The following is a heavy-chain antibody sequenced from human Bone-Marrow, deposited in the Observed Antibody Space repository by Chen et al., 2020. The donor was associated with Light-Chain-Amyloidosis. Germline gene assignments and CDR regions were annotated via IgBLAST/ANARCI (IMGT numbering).Heavy chain of an antibody. D-gene: IGHD5-12*01. V-gene: IGHV5-51*01. J-gene: IGHJ4*02. CDR2: IYPDDSDA. CDR3: ARRRDGYNFDY. Sequence: ELLLEQSVPELKKLGKSGKNPSSGSGYTFPNYWIGWVRQMPGKGLEWMGVIYPDDSDARYSPSFEGQVTISADKSITTAYLQWRSLKASDTAMYYCARRRDGYNFDYWGQGTLVTVSS. CDR1: GYTFPNYW.